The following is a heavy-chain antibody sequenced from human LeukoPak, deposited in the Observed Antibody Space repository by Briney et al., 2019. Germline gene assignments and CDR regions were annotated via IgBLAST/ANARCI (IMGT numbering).Heavy chain of an antibody. CDR1: GFTFSSYA. CDR2: VKSDGSST. D-gene: IGHD2-21*02. J-gene: IGHJ4*02. Sequence: GGSLRLSCAASGFTFSSYAMHCVRQAPGKGLVWVSRVKSDGSSTSYAHSVKGRFTISRDNARNTLYLQMNSLRAEDTAVYYCARDGFLGPVTAYLDYWGQGAPVTVSS. V-gene: IGHV3-74*01. CDR3: ARDGFLGPVTAYLDY.